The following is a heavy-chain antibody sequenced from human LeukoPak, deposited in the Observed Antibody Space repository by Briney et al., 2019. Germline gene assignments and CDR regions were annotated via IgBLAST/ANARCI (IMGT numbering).Heavy chain of an antibody. CDR1: GFTFDDYA. V-gene: IGHV3-9*03. CDR3: AKDRGDSGYEFFDY. Sequence: GGSLRLSCAASGFTFDDYAMHWVRQAPGKGLEWVSGISWNSGSIGYADSVKGRFTISRDNAKNSLYLQMNSLRAEDMALYYCAKDRGDSGYEFFDYWGQGTLVTVSS. CDR2: ISWNSGSI. D-gene: IGHD5-12*01. J-gene: IGHJ4*02.